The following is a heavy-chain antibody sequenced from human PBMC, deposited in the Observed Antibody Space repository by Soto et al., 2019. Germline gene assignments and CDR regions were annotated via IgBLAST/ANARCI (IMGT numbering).Heavy chain of an antibody. D-gene: IGHD5-18*01. J-gene: IGHJ4*02. Sequence: SVKVSCKASGGTFSSYAISWVRQAPGQGLEWMGGIIPIFGTANYAQKFQGRVTITADESTSTAYMELSSLRSEDTAVYYCARGDTAMGPLDYWGQGTLVTVSS. V-gene: IGHV1-69*13. CDR1: GGTFSSYA. CDR3: ARGDTAMGPLDY. CDR2: IIPIFGTA.